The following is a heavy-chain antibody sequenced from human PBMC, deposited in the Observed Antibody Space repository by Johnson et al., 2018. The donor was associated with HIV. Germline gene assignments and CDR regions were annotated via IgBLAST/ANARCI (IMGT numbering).Heavy chain of an antibody. CDR2: ISWDGGST. V-gene: IGHV3-43D*03. CDR1: GFTFDDYA. CDR3: AKVSIVVGTRGAFDI. J-gene: IGHJ3*02. D-gene: IGHD3-22*01. Sequence: VLLLESGGVVVQPGGSLRLSCAAYGFTFDDYAMHWVRQAPGKGLEWVSLISWDGGSTYYADSVKGRFTISRDNSKNTLYLQMNSLRAEDTAVYYCAKVSIVVGTRGAFDIWGQGTMVTVSS.